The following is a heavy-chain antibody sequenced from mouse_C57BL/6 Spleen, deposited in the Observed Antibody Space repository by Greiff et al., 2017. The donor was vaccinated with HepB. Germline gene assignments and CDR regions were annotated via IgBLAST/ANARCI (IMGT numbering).Heavy chain of an antibody. CDR3: ARDQETGTYYYAMDY. Sequence: DVKLVESGGGLVKPGGSLKLSCAASGFTFSSYAMSWVRQTPEKRLEWVATISDGGSYTYYPDNVKGRFTISRDNAKNNLYLQMSHLQSEDTAMYYCARDQETGTYYYAMDYWGQGTSVTVSS. CDR1: GFTFSSYA. V-gene: IGHV5-4*01. CDR2: ISDGGSYT. D-gene: IGHD3-1*01. J-gene: IGHJ4*01.